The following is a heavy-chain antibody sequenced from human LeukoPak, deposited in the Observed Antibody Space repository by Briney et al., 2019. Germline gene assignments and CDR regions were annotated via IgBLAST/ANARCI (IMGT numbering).Heavy chain of an antibody. J-gene: IGHJ4*02. V-gene: IGHV3-53*01. D-gene: IGHD6-6*01. CDR1: GFTFGTYA. CDR3: ARTRSAHLFDY. Sequence: GGSLRLSCAASGFTFGTYAMSWVRQAPGKGLEWVSIIYSGGSTYHADSVKGRFTISRDISKNTLYLQMNSLRAEDTAVYYCARTRSAHLFDYWGQGTLVTVSS. CDR2: IYSGGST.